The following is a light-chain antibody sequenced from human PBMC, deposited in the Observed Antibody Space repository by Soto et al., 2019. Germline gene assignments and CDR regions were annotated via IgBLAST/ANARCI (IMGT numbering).Light chain of an antibody. V-gene: IGKV3-15*01. Sequence: ETVMTQSPATLTVSRGGTATLSCRASKNVYTNLAWYQQKPGQAPRLVLYGASTRATGVPARFSGSGSGTEFTLTISSLQSEDFAVYSCQQYNRWPPYTFGQGTKVDNK. CDR3: QQYNRWPPYT. J-gene: IGKJ2*01. CDR1: KNVYTN. CDR2: GAS.